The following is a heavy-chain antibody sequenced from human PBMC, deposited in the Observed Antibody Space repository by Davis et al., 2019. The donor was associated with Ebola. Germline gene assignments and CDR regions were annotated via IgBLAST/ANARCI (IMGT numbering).Heavy chain of an antibody. CDR1: GYTFTNYY. Sequence: AASVKVSCKASGYTFTNYYMHWVRQAPGQGLEWMGMINPNDGRTIYAQKFQGRVTVTRDTSTTTVYMDLSSLRSEDTAVYYCARGNYGDYIVLYYYNMDVWGQGTTVTVSS. CDR2: INPNDGRT. CDR3: ARGNYGDYIVLYYYNMDV. D-gene: IGHD4-17*01. V-gene: IGHV1-46*01. J-gene: IGHJ6*02.